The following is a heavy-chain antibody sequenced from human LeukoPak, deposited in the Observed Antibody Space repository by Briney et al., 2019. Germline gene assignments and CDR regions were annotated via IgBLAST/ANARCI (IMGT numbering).Heavy chain of an antibody. CDR3: ARRPVLTGPRGAFDI. CDR2: IYPADSDT. Sequence: ESLKISCEGSGYRFTGYWIGWVRQVSGRGLEWMGLIYPADSDTRYSPSFQGLVTISADKSINTAYLQWSSLKASDSAIYYWARRPVLTGPRGAFDIWGQGTKVAVFS. CDR1: GYRFTGYW. J-gene: IGHJ3*02. V-gene: IGHV5-51*01.